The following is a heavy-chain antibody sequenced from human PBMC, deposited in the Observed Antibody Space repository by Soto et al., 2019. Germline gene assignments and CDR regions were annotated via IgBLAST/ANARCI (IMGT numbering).Heavy chain of an antibody. CDR2: FDPEDGET. V-gene: IGHV1-24*01. Sequence: ASVKVSCKVSGYTLTELSMHWVRQAPGKGLEWMGGFDPEDGETIYAQKFQGRVTMTEDTSTDTAYMELSSLRSEDTAVYYCATAQYYYDSSGYLCNWFDPWGQGTLVTVSS. CDR3: ATAQYYYDSSGYLCNWFDP. CDR1: GYTLTELS. J-gene: IGHJ5*02. D-gene: IGHD3-22*01.